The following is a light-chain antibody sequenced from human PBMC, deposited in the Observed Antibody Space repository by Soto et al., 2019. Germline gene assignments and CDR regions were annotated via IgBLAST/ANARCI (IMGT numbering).Light chain of an antibody. V-gene: IGKV3-20*01. CDR3: QQLGT. Sequence: EIVLTQSPGTLYLSPGEGATLSCRASQSIRSNYLAWYQQKPGQAPRLLIYGASSRATGITERFSGSGSGTDFTLTISRLEPEDFAVYYCQQLGTFGQGTKVEIK. J-gene: IGKJ1*01. CDR2: GAS. CDR1: QSIRSNY.